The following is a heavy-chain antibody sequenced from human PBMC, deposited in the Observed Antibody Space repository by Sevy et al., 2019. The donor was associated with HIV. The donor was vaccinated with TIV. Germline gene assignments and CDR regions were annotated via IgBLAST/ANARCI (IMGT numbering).Heavy chain of an antibody. CDR1: GGSFSGYY. CDR2: INHSGST. D-gene: IGHD2-15*01. CDR3: ARVGYCSGMTNERYYYYGMDV. Sequence: SETLSLTCAVYGGSFSGYYWSWIRQPPGKGLEWIGEINHSGSTNYNPSLKSRVTISVDTSKNQFSLKLSSVTAADTAVYYCARVGYCSGMTNERYYYYGMDVWGQGTTVTVSS. J-gene: IGHJ6*02. V-gene: IGHV4-34*01.